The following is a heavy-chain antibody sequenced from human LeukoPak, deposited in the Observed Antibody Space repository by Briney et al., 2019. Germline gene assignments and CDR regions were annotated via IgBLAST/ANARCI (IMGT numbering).Heavy chain of an antibody. V-gene: IGHV4-61*02. D-gene: IGHD1-26*01. Sequence: SETLSLTCTVSGGSISSGSYYWSWIRQPAGKGLEWIGRIYTSGSTNYNPSLKSRVTISVDTSKNLFSLKLSSVTAADTAVYYCARRAIVGAENAFDIWGQGTMVTVSS. J-gene: IGHJ3*02. CDR1: GGSISSGSYY. CDR2: IYTSGST. CDR3: ARRAIVGAENAFDI.